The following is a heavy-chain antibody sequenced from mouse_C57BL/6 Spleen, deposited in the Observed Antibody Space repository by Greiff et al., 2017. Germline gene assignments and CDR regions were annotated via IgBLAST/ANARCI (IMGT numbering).Heavy chain of an antibody. Sequence: QVHVKQPGAELVKPGASVKVSCKASGYTFTSYWMHWVKQRPGQGLEWIGRIHPSDSDTNYNQKFKGKATLTVDKSSSTAYMQLSSLTSEDSAVYYCAITYYYGDYFDYWGQGTTLTVSS. CDR1: GYTFTSYW. CDR3: AITYYYGDYFDY. J-gene: IGHJ2*01. D-gene: IGHD1-1*01. CDR2: IHPSDSDT. V-gene: IGHV1-74*01.